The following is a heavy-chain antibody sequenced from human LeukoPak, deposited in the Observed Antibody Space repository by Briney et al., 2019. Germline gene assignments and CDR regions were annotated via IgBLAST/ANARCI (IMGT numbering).Heavy chain of an antibody. CDR1: GGSISSSSYY. D-gene: IGHD1-26*01. J-gene: IGHJ4*02. CDR3: ARCDQTGEWELLNDY. Sequence: PSGTLSLTCTVSGGSISSSSYYWGWIRQPPGKGLEWIGSIYYSGSTYYNPSLKSRVTISVDTSKNQFSLKLSSVTAADTAVYYCARCDQTGEWELLNDYWGQGTLVTVSS. CDR2: IYYSGST. V-gene: IGHV4-39*07.